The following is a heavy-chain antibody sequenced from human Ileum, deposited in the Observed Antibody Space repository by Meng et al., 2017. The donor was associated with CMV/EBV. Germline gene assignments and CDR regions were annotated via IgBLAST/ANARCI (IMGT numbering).Heavy chain of an antibody. Sequence: CTTSGYPFTPHAIIWVRQAPGPGPEWMGWIDTNTGNPTYAQDFTGRFVFSLDTSVNTAYLHISSLKAEDTAVYYCARDGLSGRYFDYWGQGSLVTVSS. CDR3: ARDGLSGRYFDY. D-gene: IGHD1-26*01. J-gene: IGHJ4*02. CDR2: IDTNTGNP. CDR1: GYPFTPHA. V-gene: IGHV7-4-1*02.